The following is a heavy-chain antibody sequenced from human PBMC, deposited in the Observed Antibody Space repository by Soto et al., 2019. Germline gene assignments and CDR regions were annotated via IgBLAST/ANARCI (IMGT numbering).Heavy chain of an antibody. J-gene: IGHJ6*02. D-gene: IGHD2-2*02. CDR3: ARFVRSCSGTTCYTRADV. Sequence: KASETLSLTCTVSGGSVSSDTHYWSWIRQPPGKRLEWIGFIYSSGSTNYNPSLKGRVTMSVDTSKNQFSLKLRSVIVADTAVYHCARFVRSCSGTTCYTRADVWGQGTTVTVSS. V-gene: IGHV4-61*01. CDR1: GGSVSSDTHY. CDR2: IYSSGST.